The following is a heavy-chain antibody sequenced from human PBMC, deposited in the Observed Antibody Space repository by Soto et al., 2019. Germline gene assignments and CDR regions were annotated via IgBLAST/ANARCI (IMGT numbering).Heavy chain of an antibody. V-gene: IGHV1-3*01. Sequence: QVQLVQSGAEVKKPGASVKVSCKASGYTFTSYAMHWVRQAPGQRLEWMGGINAGNGNTKYSQKFQGRVTITRDTSASTAYMELSSLRSEDTAVYYCARDWASSGWYSWGAFDIWGQGTMVTVSS. D-gene: IGHD6-19*01. CDR1: GYTFTSYA. CDR3: ARDWASSGWYSWGAFDI. CDR2: INAGNGNT. J-gene: IGHJ3*02.